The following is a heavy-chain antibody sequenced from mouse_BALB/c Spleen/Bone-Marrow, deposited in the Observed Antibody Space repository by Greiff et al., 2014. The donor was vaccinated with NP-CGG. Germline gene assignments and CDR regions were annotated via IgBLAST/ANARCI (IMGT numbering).Heavy chain of an antibody. CDR2: IDPANGNS. Sequence: VQLQQSGAELVKPGASVKLSCTASGFNIKDIYMHWVKERPEQGPEWIGRIDPANGNSIYDPKFQDKATITADTSSNTAYLQLRSLTSEDTAVYYCTRGGNYGWFAYWGQGTLVTVSA. D-gene: IGHD2-1*01. CDR3: TRGGNYGWFAY. CDR1: GFNIKDIY. J-gene: IGHJ3*01. V-gene: IGHV14-3*02.